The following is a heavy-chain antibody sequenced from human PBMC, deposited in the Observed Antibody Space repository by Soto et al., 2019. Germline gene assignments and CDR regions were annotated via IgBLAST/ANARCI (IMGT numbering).Heavy chain of an antibody. J-gene: IGHJ4*02. CDR3: ATWKAAPAFFDY. V-gene: IGHV1-69*13. D-gene: IGHD2-15*01. CDR1: GGTFSSYA. Sequence: SVKVSWKASGGTFSSYAISWVRQAPGQGLDWMGGIIPIFGTANYAQKFQGRVTITADESTSTAYMELSSLRSEDTAVYYCATWKAAPAFFDYWGQGTLVTVSS. CDR2: IIPIFGTA.